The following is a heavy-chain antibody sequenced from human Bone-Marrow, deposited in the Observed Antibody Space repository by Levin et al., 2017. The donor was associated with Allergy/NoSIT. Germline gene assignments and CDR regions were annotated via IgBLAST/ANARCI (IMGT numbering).Heavy chain of an antibody. Sequence: PGGSLRLSCTASGFTFITSAMTWVRQAPGKGLDWVSSLSTSSANIFYADSVKGRFTISRDNSKNTLYLQMNSLRAEDTGVYYWARGHMYNHDRSGYSFNWYFDLWGRGTLVTVSS. CDR3: ARGHMYNHDRSGYSFNWYFDL. D-gene: IGHD3-22*01. CDR2: LSTSSANI. V-gene: IGHV3-23*01. J-gene: IGHJ2*01. CDR1: GFTFITSA.